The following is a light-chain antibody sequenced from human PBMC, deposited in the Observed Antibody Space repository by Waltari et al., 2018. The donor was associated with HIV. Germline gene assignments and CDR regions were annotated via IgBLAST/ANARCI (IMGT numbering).Light chain of an antibody. V-gene: IGLV2-11*01. CDR1: SSDLVIYNF. CDR3: CTYTGSYAV. CDR2: DVN. J-gene: IGLJ2*01. Sequence: QSALTQPRSVSESPGQSVTISCTETSSDLVIYNFVSWYQHHPGKAPRLIIYDVNKRPSGVPDRFSGSKSGNTASLSISGLQADDEADYYCCTYTGSYAVFGGGTKLTVL.